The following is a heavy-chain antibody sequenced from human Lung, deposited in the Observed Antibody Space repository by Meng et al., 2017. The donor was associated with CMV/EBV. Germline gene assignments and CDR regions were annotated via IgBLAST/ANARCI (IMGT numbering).Heavy chain of an antibody. CDR1: GFTLRDYW. Sequence: GGSXRLXCAASGFTLRDYWMHWVRQVPGKGLVWVARISNDGSATSYAESVRGRFTITRDNAKRILYLEMHNLRDEDTALDYCVRERGVLNYFHGMDVSGQGTTVTVSS. CDR3: VRERGVLNYFHGMDV. V-gene: IGHV3-74*01. D-gene: IGHD3-10*02. CDR2: ISNDGSAT. J-gene: IGHJ6*01.